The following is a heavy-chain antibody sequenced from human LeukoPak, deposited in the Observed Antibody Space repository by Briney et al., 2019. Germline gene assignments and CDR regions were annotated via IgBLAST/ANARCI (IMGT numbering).Heavy chain of an antibody. Sequence: SVKGRFTISRDNAKNSLYLQMNSLRDEDTAVYYCASSRGGSCYSLGAAFDIWGQGTMVTVSS. V-gene: IGHV3-48*02. D-gene: IGHD2-15*01. CDR3: ASSRGGSCYSLGAAFDI. J-gene: IGHJ3*02.